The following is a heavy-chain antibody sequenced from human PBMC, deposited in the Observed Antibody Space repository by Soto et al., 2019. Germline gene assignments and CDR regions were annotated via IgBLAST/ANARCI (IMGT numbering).Heavy chain of an antibody. J-gene: IGHJ4*02. Sequence: SGPTLVNPTQTLTLTCTFSGFSLSTSGMCVSWIRQPPGKALEWLARIDWDDDKYYSTSLKTRLTISKDTSKNQVVLTMTNMDPVDTATYYCARGLLWFGEYHPFDYCGQGTLVTVSS. V-gene: IGHV2-70*11. D-gene: IGHD3-10*01. CDR1: GFSLSTSGMC. CDR2: IDWDDDK. CDR3: ARGLLWFGEYHPFDY.